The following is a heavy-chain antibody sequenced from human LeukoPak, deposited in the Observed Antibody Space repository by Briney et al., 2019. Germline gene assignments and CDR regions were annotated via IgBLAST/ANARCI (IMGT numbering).Heavy chain of an antibody. Sequence: SETLFLTCNVSGGSISGYYWSWIRQPPGKGLEWIGFIKYSGSTNYNPSLKSRVTMSVDTSMNQFSLKLSSVTAADTAVYYCAKIQWPQVDAFDIWGQGTMVTVSS. D-gene: IGHD6-19*01. J-gene: IGHJ3*02. CDR2: IKYSGST. V-gene: IGHV4-59*01. CDR1: GGSISGYY. CDR3: AKIQWPQVDAFDI.